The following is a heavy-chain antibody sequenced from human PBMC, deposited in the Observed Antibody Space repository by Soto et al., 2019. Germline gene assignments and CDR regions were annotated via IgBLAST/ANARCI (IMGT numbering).Heavy chain of an antibody. Sequence: QVQLVQAGAEVKKPGSSVKVSCKASGGTFSSYAISWVRQAPGQGLEWMGGIIPIFGTANYAQKFQGRVTITAHESPRTAYMELTSLRSEDTAVYSCARHVPAAGYYYGMYVWGQGTKVTVSS. D-gene: IGHD2-2*01. J-gene: IGHJ6*02. V-gene: IGHV1-69*12. CDR1: GGTFSSYA. CDR3: ARHVPAAGYYYGMYV. CDR2: IIPIFGTA.